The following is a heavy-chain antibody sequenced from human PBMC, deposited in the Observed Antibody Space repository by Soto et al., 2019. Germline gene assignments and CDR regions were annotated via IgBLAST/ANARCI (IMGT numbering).Heavy chain of an antibody. J-gene: IGHJ4*02. Sequence: EVQLVESGGGLVQPGRSLRLSCVASGFTADDYAMHWVRQAPGKGLEWVSGISSNSDTIDYADSVKGRFTISRDNAKHSLFLQMNSLRPEATALYYCAKDMKRGGMTTIHYFDSWGQGTLVTVSS. V-gene: IGHV3-9*02. CDR3: AKDMKRGGMTTIHYFDS. CDR2: ISSNSDTI. CDR1: GFTADDYA. D-gene: IGHD4-17*01.